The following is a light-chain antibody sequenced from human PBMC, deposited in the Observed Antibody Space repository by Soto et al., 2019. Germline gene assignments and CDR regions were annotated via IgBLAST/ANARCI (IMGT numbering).Light chain of an antibody. Sequence: EIVMTQSPATLSVSPGERATLSCRASQSVSSNLAWHQQKPGQAPRLLIYGASTRATGIPARFSGSGSGTEFTLTISRLQSEDFAVYYCQQYNNWPPLTFGGGTKVEIK. J-gene: IGKJ4*01. CDR2: GAS. V-gene: IGKV3-15*01. CDR3: QQYNNWPPLT. CDR1: QSVSSN.